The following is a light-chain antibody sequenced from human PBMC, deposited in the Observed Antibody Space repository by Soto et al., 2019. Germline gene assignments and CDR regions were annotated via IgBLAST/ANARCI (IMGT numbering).Light chain of an antibody. Sequence: QSALTQPASVSGSPGQSITISCTGGSSDIGGYNYVSWYQKHPGKAPKLLIYEVFQRPSGVPDRFSGSKSGDTASLTVSGLQAEDEADYFCSSYSGSDNFVVFGGGTKLTVL. CDR2: EVF. V-gene: IGLV2-8*01. J-gene: IGLJ3*02. CDR3: SSYSGSDNFVV. CDR1: SSDIGGYNY.